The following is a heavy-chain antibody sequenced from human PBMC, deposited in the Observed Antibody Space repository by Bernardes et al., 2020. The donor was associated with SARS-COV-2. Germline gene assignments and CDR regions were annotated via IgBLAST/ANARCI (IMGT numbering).Heavy chain of an antibody. D-gene: IGHD6-19*01. V-gene: IGHV4-39*01. CDR2: IYYTGST. J-gene: IGHJ4*02. CDR1: GVSISTSTYY. CDR3: ARAPPEAVAGMGLFDS. Sequence: SETLSLTCTVSGVSISTSTYYWGWIRQSPGKGLEWIGTIYYTGSTYYNPSLKSRVTISVDTSKNQFSLRLTSVTAADTSVYFCARAPPEAVAGMGLFDSWGQGTLVTVSS.